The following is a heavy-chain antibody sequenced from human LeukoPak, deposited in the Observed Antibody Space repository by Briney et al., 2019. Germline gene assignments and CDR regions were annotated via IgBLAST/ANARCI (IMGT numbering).Heavy chain of an antibody. J-gene: IGHJ6*03. CDR2: IYYSGST. CDR3: ARGSHCSSTSCYSQTYYYYYMDV. D-gene: IGHD2-2*02. Sequence: SETLSLTCTVSGGSISSYYWSLIRQPPGKGLEWIGYIYYSGSTNYNPSLKSRVTISVDTSKNQFSLKLSSVTAADTAVYYCARGSHCSSTSCYSQTYYYYYMDVWGKGTTVTVSS. V-gene: IGHV4-59*01. CDR1: GGSISSYY.